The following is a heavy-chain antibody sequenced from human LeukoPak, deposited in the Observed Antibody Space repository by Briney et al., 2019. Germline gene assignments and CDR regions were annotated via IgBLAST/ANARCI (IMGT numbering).Heavy chain of an antibody. J-gene: IGHJ6*04. V-gene: IGHV1-69*13. CDR1: GGTFSSYA. Sequence: SVKVSCKASGGTFSSYAISWVRQAPGQGLEWMGGIIPIFGTANYAQKFQGRVTITADESTSTAYMELSSLRSEDTAVYYCARDGNSLWKSLDVWGKGTTVIVSS. CDR2: IIPIFGTA. D-gene: IGHD1-1*01. CDR3: ARDGNSLWKSLDV.